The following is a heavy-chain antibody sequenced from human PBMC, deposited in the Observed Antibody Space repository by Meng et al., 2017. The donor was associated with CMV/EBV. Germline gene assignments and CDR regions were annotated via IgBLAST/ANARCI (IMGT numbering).Heavy chain of an antibody. CDR3: ARVKAGTIAAAGPTNYYFDY. CDR2: IYYSVST. Sequence: GSLRLSCTVSGGSISSSSYYWGWIRQPPGKGLEWIGSIYYSVSTYYNPSLKSRVTISVDTSKNQFSLKLSSVTAADTAVYYCARVKAGTIAAAGPTNYYFDYWGQGTLVTVSS. V-gene: IGHV4-39*07. CDR1: GGSISSSSYY. D-gene: IGHD6-13*01. J-gene: IGHJ4*02.